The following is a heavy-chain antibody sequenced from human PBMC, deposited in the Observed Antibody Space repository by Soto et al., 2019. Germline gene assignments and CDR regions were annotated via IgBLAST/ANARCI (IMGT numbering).Heavy chain of an antibody. CDR1: GGSISSSSYY. CDR3: ARQGYGDLYNWFDP. CDR2: IYYSGNT. D-gene: IGHD4-17*01. V-gene: IGHV4-39*01. J-gene: IGHJ5*02. Sequence: SETLSLTCTVSGGSISSSSYYWGWIRQSPGKGLEWIGTIYYSGNTYYNPSLKSRVTISVATSKNQFSLKLSSVTAADTAVYYCARQGYGDLYNWFDPWGQGTLVTVSS.